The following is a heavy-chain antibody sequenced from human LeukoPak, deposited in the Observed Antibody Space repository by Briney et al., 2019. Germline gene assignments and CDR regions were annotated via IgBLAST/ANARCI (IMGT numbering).Heavy chain of an antibody. J-gene: IGHJ4*02. CDR1: GFTFSSYA. D-gene: IGHD6-6*01. CDR3: AKGQEYSSIHGFDY. V-gene: IGHV3-48*01. Sequence: PGGSLRLSCAASGFTFSSYAMSWVRQAPGKGLEWVSYISSSGSTIYYADSVKGRFTISRDNSKNTLYLQMNSLRVEDTAVYHCAKGQEYSSIHGFDYWGQGTLVTVSS. CDR2: ISSSGSTI.